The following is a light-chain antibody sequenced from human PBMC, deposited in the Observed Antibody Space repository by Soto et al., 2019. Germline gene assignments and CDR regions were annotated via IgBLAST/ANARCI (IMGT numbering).Light chain of an antibody. V-gene: IGKV3-15*01. J-gene: IGKJ1*01. CDR1: QSLSSS. CDR2: DAS. Sequence: EIVMTQSPATLSVSPGERATLSCRASQSLSSSLAWYQQKPGQAPRLLIYDASTRATDIPARFSGSGSGTEFTLTISSLQSEDSAVYYCLQYFRGRTFGQGTKVEIK. CDR3: LQYFRGRT.